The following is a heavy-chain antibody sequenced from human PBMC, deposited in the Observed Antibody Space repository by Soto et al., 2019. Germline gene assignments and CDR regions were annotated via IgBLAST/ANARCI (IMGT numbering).Heavy chain of an antibody. D-gene: IGHD3-22*01. V-gene: IGHV3-7*01. CDR1: GFTFSSYW. CDR2: IKQDGSEK. CDR3: ARDLYYDSSGYYTRYVDY. Sequence: GGSLRLSCAASGFTFSSYWMSWVRQAPGKGLEWVANIKQDGSEKYYVDSVKGRFTISRDNAKNSLYLQMNSLRAEDTAVYYCARDLYYDSSGYYTRYVDYWGQGTLVTVSS. J-gene: IGHJ4*02.